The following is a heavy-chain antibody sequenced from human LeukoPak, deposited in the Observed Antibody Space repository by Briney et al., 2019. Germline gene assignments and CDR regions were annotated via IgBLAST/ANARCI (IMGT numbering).Heavy chain of an antibody. CDR1: GVSISSYY. J-gene: IGHJ4*02. CDR2: IYYTGST. CDR3: ARVPSVIDAFDI. D-gene: IGHD3-16*01. V-gene: IGHV4-59*12. Sequence: PSETLSLTCTVSGVSISSYYWSWIRQPPGKGLEWIGYIYYTGSTYYNPSLKSRLTISVDTSKNHFSLRLSSMTAADTAVYYCARVPSVIDAFDIWGQGTLVTVSS.